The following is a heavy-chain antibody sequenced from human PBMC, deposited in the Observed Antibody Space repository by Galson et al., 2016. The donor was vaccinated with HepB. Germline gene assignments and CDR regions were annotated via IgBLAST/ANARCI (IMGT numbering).Heavy chain of an antibody. CDR1: RFTFSTYS. CDR3: AREGANYDDAFDI. J-gene: IGHJ3*02. D-gene: IGHD4/OR15-4a*01. V-gene: IGHV3-30*04. Sequence: SLRLSCAASRFTFSTYSLDWVRQAPGKGLEWVAVISYDGTNKYYADSVKGRFPITRDNSKYTLYLQMNSLRADDTAGYYCAREGANYDDAFDIWGQGQRVAVSS. CDR2: ISYDGTNK.